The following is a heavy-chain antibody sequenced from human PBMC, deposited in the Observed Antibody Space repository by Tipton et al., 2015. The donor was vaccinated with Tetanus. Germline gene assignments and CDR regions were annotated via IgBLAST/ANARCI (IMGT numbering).Heavy chain of an antibody. V-gene: IGHV3-30*03. CDR2: ISYDGSKN. D-gene: IGHD4-17*01. Sequence: SLRLSCAASGFPFSSHSMNWVRQAPGKGLEWVAVISYDGSKNNYADSVKGRFTISRDNSKNMLYLQMNSLTTEDTAVYYCAREWTSTVTSKYDYWGQGTLVTVSS. CDR1: GFPFSSHS. CDR3: AREWTSTVTSKYDY. J-gene: IGHJ4*02.